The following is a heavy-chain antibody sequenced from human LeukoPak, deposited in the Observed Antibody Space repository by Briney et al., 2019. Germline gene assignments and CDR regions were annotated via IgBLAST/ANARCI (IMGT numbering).Heavy chain of an antibody. Sequence: SGTLSLTCTVSGGSISSGSYYWSWIRQPAGKGLEWIGRIYTSGSTNYNPSLKSRVTISVDTSKNQFSLKLSSVTAADTAVYYCAREGGPYYYYYMDVWGKGTTVTVSS. V-gene: IGHV4-61*02. CDR2: IYTSGST. D-gene: IGHD3-16*01. CDR3: AREGGPYYYYYMDV. CDR1: GGSISSGSYY. J-gene: IGHJ6*03.